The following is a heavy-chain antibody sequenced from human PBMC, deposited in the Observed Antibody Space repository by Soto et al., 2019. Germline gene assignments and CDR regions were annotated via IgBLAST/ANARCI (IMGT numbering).Heavy chain of an antibody. CDR1: GFTFSTFA. Sequence: EVQLLESGGGLVQPGGSLRLSCAAAGFTFSTFAMTWVRQAPGKGLEWVSTSSGSGGRTFYADSLKGRFTISRDNSKNTLYLQMSSLRADDTAVYYCRGVGSSVPTGEMESWVQGTLVTVSS. J-gene: IGHJ5*02. CDR3: RGVGSSVPTGEMES. D-gene: IGHD7-27*01. CDR2: SSGSGGRT. V-gene: IGHV3-23*01.